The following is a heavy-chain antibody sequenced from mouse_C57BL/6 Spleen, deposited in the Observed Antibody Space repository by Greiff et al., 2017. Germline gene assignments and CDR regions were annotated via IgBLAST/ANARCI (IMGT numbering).Heavy chain of an antibody. Sequence: QVQLQQSVAELVKPGASVKLSCTASGYTFPEYTIHWVKQRSGQGLEWIWWFYPGSGSIKSDEKFKDQATLTADKSSSTVYMELSRLTSEDSAVYFCARHEEDYYGSSYWYFDVWGTGTTVTVSS. CDR1: GYTFPEYT. V-gene: IGHV1-62-2*01. D-gene: IGHD1-1*01. J-gene: IGHJ1*03. CDR2: FYPGSGSI. CDR3: ARHEEDYYGSSYWYFDV.